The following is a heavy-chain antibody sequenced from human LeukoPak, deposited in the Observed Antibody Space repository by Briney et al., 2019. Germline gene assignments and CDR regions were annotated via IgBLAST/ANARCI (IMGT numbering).Heavy chain of an antibody. V-gene: IGHV3-9*01. D-gene: IGHD3-3*01. CDR3: ASQYYDFWSGYHNSPHAFDI. CDR2: ISWNSGSI. J-gene: IGHJ3*02. CDR1: GFTFDDYA. Sequence: GRSLRLSCAASGFTFDDYAMHWVRQAPGKGLEWVSGISWNSGSIGYADSVKGRFTISRDNSKNTLYLQMNSLRAEDTAVYYCASQYYDFWSGYHNSPHAFDIWGQGTMVTVSS.